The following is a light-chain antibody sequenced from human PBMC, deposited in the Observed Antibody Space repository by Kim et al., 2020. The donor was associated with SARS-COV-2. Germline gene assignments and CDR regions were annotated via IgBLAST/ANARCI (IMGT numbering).Light chain of an antibody. CDR1: SGHSTYA. CDR3: QTWDTGIRV. V-gene: IGLV4-69*01. CDR2: VNSDGSL. J-gene: IGLJ3*02. Sequence: SVNLTCIRTSGHSTYAIAWHQQQPEKGPRFLMRVNSDGSLRRGDGIPDRFSGSSSGTERYLTISSLQAEDEADYYCQTWDTGIRVFGGGTQLTVL.